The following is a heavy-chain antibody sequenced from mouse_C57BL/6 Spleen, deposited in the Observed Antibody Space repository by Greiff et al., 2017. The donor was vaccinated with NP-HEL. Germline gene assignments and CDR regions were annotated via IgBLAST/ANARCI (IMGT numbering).Heavy chain of an antibody. V-gene: IGHV1-63*01. J-gene: IGHJ3*01. CDR3: ARRDDYSPWFAY. D-gene: IGHD2-4*01. Sequence: QVQLQQSGAELVRPGTSVKMSCKASGYTFTNYWIGWAKQRPGHGLEWIGDIYPGGGYTNYNEKFKGKATLTADKSSSTAYMQFSSLASEDSAIYYCARRDDYSPWFAYWGQGTLVTVSA. CDR2: IYPGGGYT. CDR1: GYTFTNYW.